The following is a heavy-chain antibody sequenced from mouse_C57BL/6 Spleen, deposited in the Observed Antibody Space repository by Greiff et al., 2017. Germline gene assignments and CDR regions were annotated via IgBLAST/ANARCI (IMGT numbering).Heavy chain of an antibody. Sequence: QVTLKVSGPGILQSSQTLSLTCSFSGFSLSTSGMGVSWIRQPSGKGLEWLAHIYWDDDKRYNPFLKRRLTISKATSRNQVFLKITSVDTADTATCYCARRKGVYYGSSFDWYFDVWGTGTTVTVSS. CDR2: IYWDDDK. V-gene: IGHV8-12*01. CDR1: GFSLSTSGMG. CDR3: ARRKGVYYGSSFDWYFDV. D-gene: IGHD1-1*01. J-gene: IGHJ1*03.